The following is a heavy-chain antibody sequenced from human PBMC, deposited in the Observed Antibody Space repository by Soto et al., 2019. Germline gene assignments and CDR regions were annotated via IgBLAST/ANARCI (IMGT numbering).Heavy chain of an antibody. CDR3: ARDFSHYDILTGDAFDI. J-gene: IGHJ3*02. Sequence: NPGGSLRLSXAASGFTFSSYSMNWVRQAPGKGLEWVSSISSSSSYIYYADSVKGRFTISRDNAKNSLYLQMNSLRAEDTAVYYCARDFSHYDILTGDAFDIWGQGTMVTVSS. CDR1: GFTFSSYS. D-gene: IGHD3-9*01. V-gene: IGHV3-21*01. CDR2: ISSSSSYI.